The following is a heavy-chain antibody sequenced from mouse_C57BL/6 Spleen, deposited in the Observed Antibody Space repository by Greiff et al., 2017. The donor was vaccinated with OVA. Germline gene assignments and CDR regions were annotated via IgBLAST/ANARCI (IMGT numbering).Heavy chain of an antibody. V-gene: IGHV7-3*01. D-gene: IGHD4-1*01. CDR1: GFTFTDYY. CDR2: IRNKANGYTT. Sequence: EVQLVESGGGLVQPGGSLSLSCAASGFTFTDYYMSWVRQPPGKALEWLGFIRNKANGYTTEYSASVKGRFTISRDNSQSILYLQMNALRAEDSATYYCARYKPGTSLLDYWGQGTTLTVSS. CDR3: ARYKPGTSLLDY. J-gene: IGHJ2*01.